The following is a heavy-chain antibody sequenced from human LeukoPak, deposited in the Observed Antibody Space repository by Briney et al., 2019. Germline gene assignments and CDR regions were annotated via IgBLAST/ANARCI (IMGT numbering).Heavy chain of an antibody. D-gene: IGHD3-3*01. Sequence: PSETLSLTCAVYGGSFSGYYWSWIRQPPGKGLEWIGEINHRESTNYNPSLKSRVTRSVDTSKNQFSLKLSSVTAADTAVYYCAREVLGDFWSDYYGSTRYFQHWGQGTLVTVSS. J-gene: IGHJ1*01. V-gene: IGHV4-34*01. CDR1: GGSFSGYY. CDR3: AREVLGDFWSDYYGSTRYFQH. CDR2: INHREST.